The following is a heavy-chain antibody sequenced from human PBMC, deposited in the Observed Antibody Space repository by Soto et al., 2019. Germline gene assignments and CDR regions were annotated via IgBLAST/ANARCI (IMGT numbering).Heavy chain of an antibody. CDR3: ERAYSGRLPRRADYYFAMDV. Sequence: PGGSLRLSCAASGFTFSAYDMHWVRQTTGKGLEWVSDIVAADDPYYLGSVKGRFTISRENAKNSLYLQMNSLRAEDTAVYYCERAYSGRLPRRADYYFAMDVWGQGTTVTVSS. D-gene: IGHD2-15*01. CDR1: GFTFSAYD. V-gene: IGHV3-13*05. J-gene: IGHJ6*02. CDR2: IVAADDP.